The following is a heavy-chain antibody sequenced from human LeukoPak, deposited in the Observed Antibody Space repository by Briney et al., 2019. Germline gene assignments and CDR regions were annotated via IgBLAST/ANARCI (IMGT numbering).Heavy chain of an antibody. CDR2: IKEDRTAN. CDR1: GFTVRDFW. J-gene: IGHJ4*02. CDR3: VRGGWELDY. D-gene: IGHD4-23*01. V-gene: IGHV3-7*01. Sequence: GGSLRLSCAASGFTVRDFWMAWVRQAPGKGLEWVAHIKEDRTANYYVDSVKGRFTISKDDGKNSLYLQMNSLRVEDTAVYYCVRGGWELDYWGQGTLVTVSS.